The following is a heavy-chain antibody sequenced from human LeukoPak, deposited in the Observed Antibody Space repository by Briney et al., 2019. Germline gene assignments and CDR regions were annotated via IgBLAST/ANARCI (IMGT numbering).Heavy chain of an antibody. D-gene: IGHD6-6*01. J-gene: IGHJ6*03. CDR3: ARGSFQAYYYYYMDV. Sequence: GGSLRLSCAASGFTFSTYGMHWVRQAPGKGLEWVAVVWPDGSSEYYVDSVKGRFTISRDNSKNTLYLQMNSLRADDTAAYYCARGSFQAYYYYYMDVWGIGTTVTVSS. CDR2: VWPDGSSE. CDR1: GFTFSTYG. V-gene: IGHV3-33*01.